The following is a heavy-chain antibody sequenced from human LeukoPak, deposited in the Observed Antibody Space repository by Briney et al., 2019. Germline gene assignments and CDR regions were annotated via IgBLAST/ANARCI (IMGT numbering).Heavy chain of an antibody. J-gene: IGHJ4*02. CDR2: ISGYNGNP. D-gene: IGHD6-19*01. CDR3: ARDPSLAVAGIRLFDY. V-gene: IGHV1-18*01. CDR1: VYTFTNYG. Sequence: ASVKVSCKTSVYTFTNYGISWVRQAPGHGLEWMGYISGYNGNPRYAQKVQGRVTMTTDTSTNTAYMEVKSLRSDDTAIYYCARDPSLAVAGIRLFDYWGQGTLVIVSS.